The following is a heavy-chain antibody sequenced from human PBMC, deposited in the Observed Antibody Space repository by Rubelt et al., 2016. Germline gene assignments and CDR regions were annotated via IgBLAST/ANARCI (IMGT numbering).Heavy chain of an antibody. V-gene: IGHV4-59*04. CDR1: GGSISSYY. CDR2: IYYRWST. CDR3: APEGYQLLNNWFDP. D-gene: IGHD2-2*01. J-gene: IGHJ5*02. Sequence: QLQLQESGPGLVKPSETLSLTCTVSGGSISSYYWSWIRQPPGKGLEWIGSIYYRWSTYYNPSLKSRVTTAVEPAKNQFSLKLRSVTAADTAVYYCAPEGYQLLNNWFDPWGQGTLVTVSS.